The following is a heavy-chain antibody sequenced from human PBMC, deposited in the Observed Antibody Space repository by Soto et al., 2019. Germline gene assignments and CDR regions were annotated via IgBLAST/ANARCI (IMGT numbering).Heavy chain of an antibody. CDR1: GGTFSSYA. Sequence: SVKVSCKASGGTFSSYAISWVRQAPGQGLEWMGGIIPIFGTANYAQKFQGRVTITADESTSTAYMELSSLRSEDTAVYYCVILWFGSKPADYWGQGTLVTVSS. CDR3: VILWFGSKPADY. V-gene: IGHV1-69*13. J-gene: IGHJ4*02. CDR2: IIPIFGTA. D-gene: IGHD3-10*01.